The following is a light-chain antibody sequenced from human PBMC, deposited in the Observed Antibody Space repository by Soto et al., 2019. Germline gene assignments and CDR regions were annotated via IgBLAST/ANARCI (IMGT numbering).Light chain of an antibody. CDR3: QQRSNRHIT. Sequence: EIVLTQSPATLSLSPGERATLSCRASQSLSSYLAWYQQNPGQAPRLLIYDASNRATGIPDRFSGSGSGTDFTLTISSLEPEDSAVYYCQQRSNRHITIGGGSKVDIK. CDR1: QSLSSY. CDR2: DAS. V-gene: IGKV3-11*01. J-gene: IGKJ4*01.